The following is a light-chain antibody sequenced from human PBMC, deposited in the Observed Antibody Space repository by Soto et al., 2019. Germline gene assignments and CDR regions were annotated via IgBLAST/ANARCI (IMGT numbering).Light chain of an antibody. J-gene: IGKJ4*01. CDR2: AAS. CDR3: QQLRLYPST. V-gene: IGKV1-9*01. CDR1: QDIAIY. Sequence: IQLTQSPSSLSASVGDRVTITCRASQDIAIYLAWYQQKPGEAPKLLIYAASTLYGGVPSRFSGSGSGTDFALTIPRLQADDFATYYCQQLRLYPSTFGGGTKV.